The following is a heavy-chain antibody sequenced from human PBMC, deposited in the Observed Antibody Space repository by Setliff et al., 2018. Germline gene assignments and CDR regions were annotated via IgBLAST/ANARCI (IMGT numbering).Heavy chain of an antibody. CDR1: GVSITSHY. CDR2: IHHSGST. CDR3: ARDNIGPDALDI. Sequence: SETLSLTCTVSGVSITSHYWSWIRQPPGRALEWIGYIHHSGSTNYNPSLKSRVTLSMDTSRNHFSLNLTSLTAADTALYYCARDNIGPDALDIWGQGAMVTV. V-gene: IGHV4-59*11. J-gene: IGHJ3*02.